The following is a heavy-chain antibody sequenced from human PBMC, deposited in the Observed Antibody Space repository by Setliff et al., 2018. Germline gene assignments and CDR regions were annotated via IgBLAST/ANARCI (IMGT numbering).Heavy chain of an antibody. CDR3: TLNWNPRRGNYYYYYGMDV. Sequence: GGSLRLSCAASGFTFGSYWMTWVRQAPEKGLEWVANIHQDGSERHYVDSVKGRFTISRDNAKNSLYLQMNSLRAEDTAVYYCTLNWNPRRGNYYYYYGMDVWGQGTTVTVSS. D-gene: IGHD1-20*01. V-gene: IGHV3-7*01. J-gene: IGHJ6*02. CDR1: GFTFGSYW. CDR2: IHQDGSER.